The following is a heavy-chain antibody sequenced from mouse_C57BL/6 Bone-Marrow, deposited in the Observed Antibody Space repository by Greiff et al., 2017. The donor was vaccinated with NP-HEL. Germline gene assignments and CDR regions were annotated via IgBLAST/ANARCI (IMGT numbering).Heavy chain of an antibody. V-gene: IGHV1-15*01. J-gene: IGHJ3*01. Sequence: SGAELVRPGASVTLSCKASGYTFTDYEMHWVKQTPVHGLEWIGAIDPETGGTAYNQKFKGKAILTADKSSSTAYMSLRSLTSEDSAVYYCTCYSNSWFAYWGQGTLVTVSA. CDR1: GYTFTDYE. CDR2: IDPETGGT. D-gene: IGHD2-5*01. CDR3: TCYSNSWFAY.